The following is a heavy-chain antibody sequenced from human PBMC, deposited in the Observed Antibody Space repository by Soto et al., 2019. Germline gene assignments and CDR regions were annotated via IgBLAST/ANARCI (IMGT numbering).Heavy chain of an antibody. D-gene: IGHD1-1*01. V-gene: IGHV4-59*01. CDR1: GGSISSYY. CDR2: IYYSGST. J-gene: IGHJ1*01. CDR3: AMPTIPDNMMAPLEY. Sequence: SETLSLTCTVSGGSISSYYWSWIRQPPGKGLEWIGYIYYSGSTNYNPSLKSRVTISVDTSKNQFSLKLSSVTAADTAVYFCAMPTIPDNMMAPLEYWGPGILVTVSS.